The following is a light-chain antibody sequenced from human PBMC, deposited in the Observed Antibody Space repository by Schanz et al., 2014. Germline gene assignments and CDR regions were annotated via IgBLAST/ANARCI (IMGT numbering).Light chain of an antibody. CDR3: QQYNSYPLT. Sequence: IQLTQSPSSLSASVGDRVTITCRASQGISTYLAWYQHKPGKAPKLLIYTASTLQSGVPSRFSGSGSGTDFTLTISSLQPEDFATYYCQQYNSYPLTFGGGTKVEIK. J-gene: IGKJ4*01. CDR1: QGISTY. CDR2: TAS. V-gene: IGKV1-9*01.